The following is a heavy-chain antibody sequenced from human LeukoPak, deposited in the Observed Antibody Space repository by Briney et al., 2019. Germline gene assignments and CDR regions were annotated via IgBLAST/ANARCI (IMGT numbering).Heavy chain of an antibody. J-gene: IGHJ4*02. V-gene: IGHV3-23*01. CDR2: ISGSGGST. CDR3: AKDRLVVVPAAPFDY. Sequence: PGGSLRLSCAASGFTFSSYAMSWVRQAPAKGLEWVSAISGSGGSTYYADSVKGRFTISTDNSKNTLYLQMNSLRAEDTAVYYCAKDRLVVVPAAPFDYWGQGTLVTVSS. CDR1: GFTFSSYA. D-gene: IGHD2-2*01.